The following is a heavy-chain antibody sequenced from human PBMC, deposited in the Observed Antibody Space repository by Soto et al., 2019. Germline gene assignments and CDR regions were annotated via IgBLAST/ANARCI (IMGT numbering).Heavy chain of an antibody. CDR2: INHSGSA. Sequence: LETLSLTCAVYGGSFSGYYWIWFRQPPGKVLEWVGEINHSGSANYNPSLKSRVTISVDTSKNQFSLKLSSVTAADTAVYYCARGQEYYCFWSGYKYKYFLDYWGQGTLVTVSS. J-gene: IGHJ4*02. CDR1: GGSFSGYY. V-gene: IGHV4-34*01. D-gene: IGHD3-3*01. CDR3: ARGQEYYCFWSGYKYKYFLDY.